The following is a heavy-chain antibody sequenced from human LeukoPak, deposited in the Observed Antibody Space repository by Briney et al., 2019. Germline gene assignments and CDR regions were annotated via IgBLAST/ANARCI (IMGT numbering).Heavy chain of an antibody. J-gene: IGHJ6*03. CDR1: GFTFSSYS. D-gene: IGHD2-15*01. CDR3: AREGVVVVAATQYYYYYMDV. V-gene: IGHV3-21*01. CDR2: TSSSSSYI. Sequence: GGSLRLSCAASGFTFSSYSMNWVRQAPGKGLEWVSSTSSSSSYIYYADSVKGRFTISRDNAKNSLYLQMNSLRAEDTAVYYCAREGVVVVAATQYYYYYMDVWGKGTTVTVSS.